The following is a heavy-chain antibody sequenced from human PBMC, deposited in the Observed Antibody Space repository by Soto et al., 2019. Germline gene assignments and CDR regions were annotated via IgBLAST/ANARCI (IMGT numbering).Heavy chain of an antibody. V-gene: IGHV1-69*13. Sequence: SVKPSSKDSRGTISSYSISWVQQAPGQGLEWMGGIIPIFGTANYAQKFQGRVTITADESTSTAYMELSSLRSEDTAVYYCARDGRHYYDSSGYHFDYWGQGTLVTVS. CDR3: ARDGRHYYDSSGYHFDY. J-gene: IGHJ4*02. D-gene: IGHD3-22*01. CDR1: RGTISSYS. CDR2: IIPIFGTA.